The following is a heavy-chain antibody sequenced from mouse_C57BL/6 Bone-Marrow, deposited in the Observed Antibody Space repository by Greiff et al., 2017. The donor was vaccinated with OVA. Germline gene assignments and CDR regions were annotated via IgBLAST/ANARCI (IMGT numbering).Heavy chain of an antibody. CDR3: AINGSSYWYFDV. J-gene: IGHJ1*03. V-gene: IGHV1-74*01. D-gene: IGHD1-1*01. CDR2: IHPSDSDT. Sequence: VQLQQPGAELVKPGASVKVSCKASGYTFTSYWMHWVQQRPGQGLEWIGRIHPSDSDTNYNQKFKGKATLTVDKSSSTAYMQLSSLTTEDSAVYYCAINGSSYWYFDVWGTGTTVTVSS. CDR1: GYTFTSYW.